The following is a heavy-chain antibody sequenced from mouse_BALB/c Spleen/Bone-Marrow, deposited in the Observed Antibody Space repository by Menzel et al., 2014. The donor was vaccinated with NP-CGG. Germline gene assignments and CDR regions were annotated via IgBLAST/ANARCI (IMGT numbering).Heavy chain of an antibody. J-gene: IGHJ4*01. V-gene: IGHV1-7*01. CDR1: GYTFTSYW. Sequence: VQGVESGAELAKPGASVKMSCKASGYTFTSYWMHWVKQRPGQGLEWIGYINPSTGYTEYNQKFKDKATLTADKSSSTAYMQLSSLTSEDSAVYYCARPPCYYGSSYDAMDYWGQGTSVTVSS. D-gene: IGHD1-1*01. CDR2: INPSTGYT. CDR3: ARPPCYYGSSYDAMDY.